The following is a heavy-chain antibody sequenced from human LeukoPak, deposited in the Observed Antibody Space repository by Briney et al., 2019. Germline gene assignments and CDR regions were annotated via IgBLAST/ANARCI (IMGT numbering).Heavy chain of an antibody. V-gene: IGHV3-11*04. CDR3: ATRPGYTYGYGY. D-gene: IGHD5-18*01. J-gene: IGHJ4*02. Sequence: GGSLRLSCAASGFSFSDYYMSWIRQAPGKGLEWVSYISSSGSTIYYADSVQGRFTISRDNTKNSLFLQMNSLRAEDTVVYYCATRPGYTYGYGYWGQGTLVTVSS. CDR2: ISSSGSTI. CDR1: GFSFSDYY.